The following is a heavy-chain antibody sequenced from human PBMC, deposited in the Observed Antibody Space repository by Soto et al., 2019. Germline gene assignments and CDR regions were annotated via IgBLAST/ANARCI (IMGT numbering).Heavy chain of an antibody. Sequence: SVKVSCKASGSTFSSDAISWVRKAPGQGLEWMGGIIPIFGTANYAQKLQGRVTMTTDTSTNTAYMELSSLRSEDTAVYYCATYDSSGYYYWYWGQGTLVTVSS. CDR3: ATYDSSGYYYWY. J-gene: IGHJ4*02. CDR1: GSTFSSDA. CDR2: IIPIFGTA. V-gene: IGHV1-69*05. D-gene: IGHD3-22*01.